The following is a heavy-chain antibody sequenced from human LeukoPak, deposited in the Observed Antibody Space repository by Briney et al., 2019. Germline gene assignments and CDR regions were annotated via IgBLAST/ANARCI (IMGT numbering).Heavy chain of an antibody. CDR2: INHSGNT. Sequence: SETLSLTYAVYGGSFSDYYWSWIRQPPGKGLEWIGEINHSGNTNYNASLKSRATISVDTSRTQFSLKLSSVTAADTAVYYCARVNWNDVLFTWGPGTLVTVSS. V-gene: IGHV4-34*01. CDR1: GGSFSDYY. CDR3: ARVNWNDVLFT. D-gene: IGHD1-1*01. J-gene: IGHJ4*02.